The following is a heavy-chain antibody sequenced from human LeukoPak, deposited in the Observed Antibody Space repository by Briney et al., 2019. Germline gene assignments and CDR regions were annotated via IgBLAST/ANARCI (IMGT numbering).Heavy chain of an antibody. CDR1: GFTFSRYE. CDR3: ATTVVTALVDY. J-gene: IGHJ4*02. CDR2: VSSSGSTI. Sequence: GGSLRLSCAASGFTFSRYEMNWVRQAPGKGLEWVSYVSSSGSTIYYADSVKGRFTISRDNAKNSLYLQMNSLRAEDTAVYYCATTVVTALVDYWGQGTLVTVSS. D-gene: IGHD4-23*01. V-gene: IGHV3-48*03.